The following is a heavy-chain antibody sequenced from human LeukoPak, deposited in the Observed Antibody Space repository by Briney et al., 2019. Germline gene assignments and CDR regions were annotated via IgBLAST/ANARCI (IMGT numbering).Heavy chain of an antibody. CDR1: GGSISSSSYY. Sequence: SETLSLTCTVSGGSISSSSYYWGWIRQPPGKGLEWIGSIYYSGSTYSNPSLKSRVTISVDTSKNQFSLKLSSVSAADTAVYYCARFLGAADAFDIWGQGTMVTVSS. J-gene: IGHJ3*02. CDR2: IYYSGST. CDR3: ARFLGAADAFDI. D-gene: IGHD1-26*01. V-gene: IGHV4-39*01.